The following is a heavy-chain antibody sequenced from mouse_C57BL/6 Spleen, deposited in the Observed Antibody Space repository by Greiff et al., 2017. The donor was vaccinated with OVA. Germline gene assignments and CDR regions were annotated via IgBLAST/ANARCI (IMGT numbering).Heavy chain of an antibody. J-gene: IGHJ4*01. CDR1: GYTFTSYW. D-gene: IGHD1-1*01. V-gene: IGHV1-55*01. CDR2: IYPGSGST. CDR3: ARTYYYGSSYAMDY. Sequence: VKLQQPGAELVKPGASVKMSCKASGYTFTSYWITWVKQRPGQGLEWIGDIYPGSGSTNYNEKFKSKATLTVDTSSSTAYMQLNSLTSEDSAVYYCARTYYYGSSYAMDYWGQGTSVTVSS.